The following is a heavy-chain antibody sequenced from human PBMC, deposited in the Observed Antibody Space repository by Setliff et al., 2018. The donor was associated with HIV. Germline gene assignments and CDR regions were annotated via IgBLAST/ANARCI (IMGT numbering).Heavy chain of an antibody. CDR3: AKGVKWLDP. CDR2: IYSDGRT. J-gene: IGHJ5*02. D-gene: IGHD3-16*01. CDR1: GFIVSDTH. Sequence: GGSLRLSCAASGFIVSDTHMTWVRQAPGKGLEWVSFIYSDGRTYYAESVKGRFTISRDDSKSTLYLQMHSLRVEDTAAYYCAKGVKWLDPWGQGIPVTVSS. V-gene: IGHV3-53*01.